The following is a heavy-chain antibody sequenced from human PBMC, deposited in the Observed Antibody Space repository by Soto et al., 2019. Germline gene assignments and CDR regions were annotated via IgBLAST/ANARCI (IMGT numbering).Heavy chain of an antibody. Sequence: GGSLRLSCAASGFTFSSYSMNWVRQAPGKGLEWVSSISSSSSYIYYADSGKGRFTISRDNAKNSLYLQMNSLRAEDTAVYYCARSYDYGDYVAWTAFDIWGQGTMVTVSS. J-gene: IGHJ3*02. CDR3: ARSYDYGDYVAWTAFDI. CDR1: GFTFSSYS. D-gene: IGHD4-17*01. V-gene: IGHV3-21*01. CDR2: ISSSSSYI.